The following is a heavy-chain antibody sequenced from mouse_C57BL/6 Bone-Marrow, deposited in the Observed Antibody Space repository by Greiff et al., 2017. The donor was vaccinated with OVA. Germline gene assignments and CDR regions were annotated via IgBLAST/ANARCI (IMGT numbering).Heavy chain of an antibody. CDR1: GYTFTDYN. CDR2: INPNNGGT. CDR3: TRKRARYSNPYARDY. V-gene: IGHV1-18*01. J-gene: IGHJ4*01. Sequence: VQLQQSGPELVKPGASVKIPCKASGYTFTDYNMDWVQQSHGKSLEWIGDINPNNGGTSYNQKLKGKATLTVDKSSSTAYMDLRSLTSEDTAVYYGTRKRARYSNPYARDYWGQGTSVTVSS. D-gene: IGHD2-5*01.